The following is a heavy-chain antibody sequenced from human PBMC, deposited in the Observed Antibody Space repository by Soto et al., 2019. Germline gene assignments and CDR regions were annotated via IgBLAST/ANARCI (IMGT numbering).Heavy chain of an antibody. CDR3: ATEIAAAGTRYYYGRDV. Sequence: QVQLVQSGAEVKKPGSSVKVSCKASGGTFSSYAISWVRQAPGQGLEWMGGIIPIFGTANYAQKFQGRVTITADESTSTPYMELSSLRSDDTAVYYCATEIAAAGTRYYYGRDVWGQGTTVTVS. J-gene: IGHJ6*02. CDR2: IIPIFGTA. CDR1: GGTFSSYA. D-gene: IGHD6-13*01. V-gene: IGHV1-69*12.